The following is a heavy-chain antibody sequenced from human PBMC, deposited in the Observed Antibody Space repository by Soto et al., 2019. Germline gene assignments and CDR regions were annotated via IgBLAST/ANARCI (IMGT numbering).Heavy chain of an antibody. CDR1: GYTFTSYG. CDR2: ISAYNGNT. V-gene: IGHV1-18*01. D-gene: IGHD6-13*01. CDR3: ASDVGIAAAGNWYFDL. Sequence: ASGKVSCKASGYTFTSYGISRVQQAPGQGLEWMGWISAYNGNTNYAQKLQGRVTMTTDTSTSTAYMELRSLRSDDTAVYYCASDVGIAAAGNWYFDLWGRGALVTVSS. J-gene: IGHJ2*01.